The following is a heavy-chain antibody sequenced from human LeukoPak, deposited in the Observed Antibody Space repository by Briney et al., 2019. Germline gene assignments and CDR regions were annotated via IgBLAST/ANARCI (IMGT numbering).Heavy chain of an antibody. CDR3: ARLKSSGNLYSNAFDI. CDR1: GYSFTSYW. J-gene: IGHJ3*02. CDR2: IYPGDSDT. D-gene: IGHD3-10*01. V-gene: IGHV5-51*01. Sequence: GESLKISCKGSGYSFTSYWIGWVRQMPGKGLEWMGIIYPGDSDTRYSPSFRGQVTISADKSISTAYLQWSSLKASDTAMYYCARLKSSGNLYSNAFDICGQGTMVTVSS.